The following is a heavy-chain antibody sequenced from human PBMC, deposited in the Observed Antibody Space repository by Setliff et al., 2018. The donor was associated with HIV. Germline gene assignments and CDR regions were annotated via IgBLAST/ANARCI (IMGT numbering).Heavy chain of an antibody. CDR3: ARAFGSGSYRWFDP. Sequence: GASVKVSCKASGYGLIAYALNWVRQAPGQRPEWMGWINPGNGNTKYSQKFQGRVTITRVTSASTVYMELSGLRSEDTAVYYCARAFGSGSYRWFDPWGQGTLVTVSS. CDR1: GYGLIAYA. J-gene: IGHJ5*02. CDR2: INPGNGNT. V-gene: IGHV1-3*01. D-gene: IGHD3-10*01.